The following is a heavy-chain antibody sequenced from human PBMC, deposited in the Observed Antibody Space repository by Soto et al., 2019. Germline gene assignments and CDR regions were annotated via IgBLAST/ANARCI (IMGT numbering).Heavy chain of an antibody. D-gene: IGHD6-19*01. CDR3: ARQQWLVRSWFDP. J-gene: IGHJ5*02. V-gene: IGHV4-39*01. CDR2: IYYSGST. Sequence: TSETLSLTCTVSGGSISSSSYYWGWIRQPPGKGLEWIGSIYYSGSTYYNPSLKSRVTISVDTSKNQFSLKLSSVTAADTAVYYCARQQWLVRSWFDPWGQGTLVTVSS. CDR1: GGSISSSSYY.